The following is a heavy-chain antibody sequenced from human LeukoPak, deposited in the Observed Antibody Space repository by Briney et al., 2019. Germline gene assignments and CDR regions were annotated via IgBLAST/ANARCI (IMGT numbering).Heavy chain of an antibody. Sequence: VASVKVSCKASGYTFTNYGISWVRQAPGQGLEWMGWTSAYNGNTNYAQKLQGRVTMTTDTSTSTAYMELRSLRSDDTAVFYCARSSGDRDYFDYWGQGTLVTVSS. V-gene: IGHV1-18*01. D-gene: IGHD7-27*01. J-gene: IGHJ4*02. CDR2: TSAYNGNT. CDR3: ARSSGDRDYFDY. CDR1: GYTFTNYG.